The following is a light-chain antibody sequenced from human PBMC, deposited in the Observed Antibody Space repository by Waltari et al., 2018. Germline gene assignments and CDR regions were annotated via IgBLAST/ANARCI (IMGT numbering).Light chain of an antibody. CDR2: EVI. CDR3: CSYAGRGTYV. J-gene: IGLJ1*01. V-gene: IGLV2-23*02. CDR1: TSDVGNYDL. Sequence: QSALTQPASVSGTPGQSITISCTVTTSDVGNYDLVSWYKHHPGKAPKLLICEVIKRPSGVSSRFSGSKSGSTASLIISGLQPDDEADYYCCSYAGRGTYVFGSGTKVTVL.